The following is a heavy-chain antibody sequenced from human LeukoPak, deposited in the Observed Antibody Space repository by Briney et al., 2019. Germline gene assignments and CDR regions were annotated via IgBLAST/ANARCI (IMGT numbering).Heavy chain of an antibody. D-gene: IGHD2-2*01. Sequence: GGSLRLSCAASGFTFSSYSMNWVRQAPGKGLEWVSSISSSSSYIYYADSVKGRFTISRDNAKNSLYRQMNSLRVEDTAVYYCAADCSSTSCPHFFDYWGQGTLVTVSS. J-gene: IGHJ4*02. CDR1: GFTFSSYS. V-gene: IGHV3-21*01. CDR3: AADCSSTSCPHFFDY. CDR2: ISSSSSYI.